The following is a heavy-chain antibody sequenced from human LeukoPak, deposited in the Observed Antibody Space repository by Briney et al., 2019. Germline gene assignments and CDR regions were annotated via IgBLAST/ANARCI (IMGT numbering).Heavy chain of an antibody. D-gene: IGHD6-19*01. Sequence: GGSLRLSCAASGFPFNAYWMTWVRQAPGKGLEWVANIRQDGDTKYYVDSVKGRFTISRDNAMNSLYLQMNSLRAEDTAVYYCAKEGIAVAGHFDYWGQGTLVTVSS. CDR3: AKEGIAVAGHFDY. CDR2: IRQDGDTK. CDR1: GFPFNAYW. V-gene: IGHV3-7*03. J-gene: IGHJ4*02.